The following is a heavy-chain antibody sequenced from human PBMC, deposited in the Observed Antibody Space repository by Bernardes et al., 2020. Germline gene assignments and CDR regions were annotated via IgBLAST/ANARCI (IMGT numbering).Heavy chain of an antibody. V-gene: IGHV4-34*01. CDR3: ARGYGGFGAVYYYYGMDV. CDR1: GGSFSGYY. CDR2: INHSGST. D-gene: IGHD3-10*01. Sequence: ETLSLTCAVYGGSFSGYYWSWIRQPPGKGLEWIGEINHSGSTNYNPSLKSRVTISVDTSKNQFSLKLSSVTAADTAVYYCARGYGGFGAVYYYYGMDVWGKGTTVTVSS. J-gene: IGHJ6*04.